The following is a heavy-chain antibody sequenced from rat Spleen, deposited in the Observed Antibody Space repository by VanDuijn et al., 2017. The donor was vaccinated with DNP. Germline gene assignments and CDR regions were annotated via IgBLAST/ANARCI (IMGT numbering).Heavy chain of an antibody. V-gene: IGHV5-7*01. CDR1: GFTFSDYN. CDR3: ARHRSDSISMDA. J-gene: IGHJ4*01. D-gene: IGHD1-2*01. CDR2: ISYDGSRT. Sequence: EVQLVESGGGLVQPGGSLKLSCAASGFTFSDYNMAWVRQTPKKGLEWVATISYDGSRTYYRDSVQGRFTISRDNAESTLYLHMDSLRSEDTATYYCARHRSDSISMDAWGQGPSVTVSS.